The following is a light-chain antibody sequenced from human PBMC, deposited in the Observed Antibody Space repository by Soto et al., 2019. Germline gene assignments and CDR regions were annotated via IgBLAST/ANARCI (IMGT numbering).Light chain of an antibody. CDR2: GAS. J-gene: IGKJ2*01. CDR3: QQYNNWPPSYT. V-gene: IGKV3-15*01. Sequence: EIVMTQSPATLSVSPGERATLSYRASQSVSSNLAWYQQKPVQAPRLLIYGASTRATGIPARFSGSGSGTEFTITISSLQSEDFAVYYCQQYNNWPPSYTFGQGTKLEIK. CDR1: QSVSSN.